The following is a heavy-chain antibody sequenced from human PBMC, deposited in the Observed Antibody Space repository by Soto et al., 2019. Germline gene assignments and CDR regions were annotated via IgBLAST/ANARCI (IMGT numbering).Heavy chain of an antibody. CDR2: IYPGDSDT. CDR3: ARRWATSPWAFDY. CDR1: GYSFTNYW. Sequence: GESLKISCKGSGYSFTNYWIGWVRQMPGKGLEWMGIIYPGDSDTRYSPSFQGQVTISADKSISTAYLQWSSLKASDTAMYYCARRWATSPWAFDYWGQGTLVTVSS. V-gene: IGHV5-51*01. J-gene: IGHJ4*02. D-gene: IGHD5-12*01.